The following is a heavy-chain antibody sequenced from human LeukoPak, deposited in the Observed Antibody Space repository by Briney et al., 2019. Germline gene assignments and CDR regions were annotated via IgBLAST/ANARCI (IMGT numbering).Heavy chain of an antibody. CDR2: IHYSGST. J-gene: IGHJ4*02. V-gene: IGHV4-59*01. D-gene: IGHD2-2*01. CDR3: ARGMDYRDIVVVPAAPFYDY. CDR1: GGSISSYY. Sequence: SETLSLTCTVSGGSISSYYWSWLRQPPGKGLEWIGYIHYSGSTNYNPSLKSRVTISVDTSKNQFSLKLSSVTAADTAVYYCARGMDYRDIVVVPAAPFYDYWGQGTLVTVSS.